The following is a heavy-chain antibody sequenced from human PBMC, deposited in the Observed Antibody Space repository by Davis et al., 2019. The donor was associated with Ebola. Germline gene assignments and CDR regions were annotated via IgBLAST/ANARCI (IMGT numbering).Heavy chain of an antibody. D-gene: IGHD3-3*01. CDR3: ARAGLVRGTVEWSGLDY. J-gene: IGHJ4*02. V-gene: IGHV1-69*13. CDR2: IIPIFGVT. Sequence: SVKVSCKASGGTLSTYAISWVRQAPGRGLEWVGGIIPIFGVTNNAQKLQGRVTITADESTSTAYMELASLRSEDTATYYCARAGLVRGTVEWSGLDYWGQGTLVTVSS. CDR1: GGTLSTYA.